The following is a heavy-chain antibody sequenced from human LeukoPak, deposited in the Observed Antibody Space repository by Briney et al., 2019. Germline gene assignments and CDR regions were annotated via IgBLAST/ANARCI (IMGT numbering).Heavy chain of an antibody. Sequence: ASVKVSCKASGYTFTSYGISWVRQAPGQGLEWMGWISAYNGNTNYAQKLQGRVTMTRDTSTSTVYMELSSLRSEDTAVYYCARDPHGSGYSTGDYWGQGTLVTVSS. CDR2: ISAYNGNT. J-gene: IGHJ4*02. D-gene: IGHD3-3*01. CDR3: ARDPHGSGYSTGDY. V-gene: IGHV1-18*01. CDR1: GYTFTSYG.